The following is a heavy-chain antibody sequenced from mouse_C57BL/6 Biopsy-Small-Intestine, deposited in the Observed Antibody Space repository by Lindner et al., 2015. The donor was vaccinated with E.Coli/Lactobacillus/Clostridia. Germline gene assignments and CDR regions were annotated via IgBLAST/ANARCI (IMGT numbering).Heavy chain of an antibody. D-gene: IGHD3-1*01. CDR2: INPNYGTT. J-gene: IGHJ4*01. V-gene: IGHV1-39*01. CDR3: ARSGGYYEMDY. CDR1: GYSFIDFN. Sequence: VQLQESGPELVKPGASVKISCKASGYSFIDFNMNWVKQSNGKSLEWIGIINPNYGTTSYNQMFKGKATLTVDQSSSTAYMQLHSLTSEDSAVYYCARSGGYYEMDYWGQGTSVTVSS.